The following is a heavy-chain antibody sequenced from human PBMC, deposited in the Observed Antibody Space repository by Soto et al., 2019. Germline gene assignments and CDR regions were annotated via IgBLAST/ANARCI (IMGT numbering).Heavy chain of an antibody. CDR2: IYYSGST. V-gene: IGHV4-59*06. CDR1: GGSISSYY. CDR3: ARTRDYDILTGYESWFDP. D-gene: IGHD3-9*01. J-gene: IGHJ5*02. Sequence: SETLSLTCTVSGGSISSYYWSWIRQPPGKGLEWIGYIYYSGSTYYNPSLKSRVTISVDTSKNQFSLKLSSVTAADTAVYYCARTRDYDILTGYESWFDPWGQGTRVTVSS.